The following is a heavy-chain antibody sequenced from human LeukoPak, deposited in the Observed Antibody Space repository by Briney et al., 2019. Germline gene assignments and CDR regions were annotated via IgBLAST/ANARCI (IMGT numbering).Heavy chain of an antibody. CDR3: ARRYCSGGSCYGYYYYGMDV. V-gene: IGHV4-30-4*01. D-gene: IGHD2-15*01. CDR1: GGSISSGDYY. Sequence: SQTLSVTCTVSGGSISSGDYYWSWIRQPPGKGLEWIGYIYYSGSTYYNPSLKSRVTISVDTSKNQFSLKLSSVTAADTAVYYCARRYCSGGSCYGYYYYGMDVWGQGTTVTVSS. J-gene: IGHJ6*02. CDR2: IYYSGST.